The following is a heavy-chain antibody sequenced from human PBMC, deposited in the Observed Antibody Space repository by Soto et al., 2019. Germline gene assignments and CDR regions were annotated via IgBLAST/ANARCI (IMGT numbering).Heavy chain of an antibody. V-gene: IGHV4-31*03. CDR2: IFYSGST. CDR1: GGSITSCNYY. J-gene: IGHJ4*02. Sequence: QVQLQESGPRLVKPSQTLSLTCTVSGGSITSCNYYWTWIRQHPGQGLEGRGYIFYSGSTHYNQSHKSRGFRAIDTSKNQSSPNLAYVTAADTAVYYCARSHPGDTALVYDHWGQGTLVTVSS. D-gene: IGHD5-18*01. CDR3: ARSHPGDTALVYDH.